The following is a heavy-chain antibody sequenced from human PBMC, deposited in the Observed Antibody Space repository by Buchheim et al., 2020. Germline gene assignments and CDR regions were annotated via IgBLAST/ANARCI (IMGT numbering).Heavy chain of an antibody. CDR3: ATILGGCSSTSCYLLH. V-gene: IGHV4-4*02. Sequence: QVQLQESGPGLVKPSGTLSLTCAVSGDSISSNYWWTWVRQPPGKGLEWIGEIYHSGSTNYNPSLKSRVTISVDKSKNEFSPKLSSVTAADTAVYYCATILGGCSSTSCYLLHWGQGTL. CDR1: GDSISSNYW. CDR2: IYHSGST. D-gene: IGHD2-2*01. J-gene: IGHJ4*02.